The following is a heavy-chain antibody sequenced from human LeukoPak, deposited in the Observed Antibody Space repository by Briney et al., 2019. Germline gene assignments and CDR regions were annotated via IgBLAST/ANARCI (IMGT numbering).Heavy chain of an antibody. CDR1: GGSVNSGTYY. CDR2: ISYSGST. D-gene: IGHD6-13*01. CDR3: ARGWQQLANWFDP. Sequence: SETLSLTCTVSGGSVNSGTYYWSWIRQPPGKGLEWIGYISYSGSTNYNPSLKSRVTISVDTSKNQFSLKLSSVTAADTAVYYCARGWQQLANWFDPWGQGALVTVSS. J-gene: IGHJ5*02. V-gene: IGHV4-61*01.